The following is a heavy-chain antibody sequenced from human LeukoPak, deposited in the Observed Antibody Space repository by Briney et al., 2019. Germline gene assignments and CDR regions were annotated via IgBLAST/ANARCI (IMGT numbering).Heavy chain of an antibody. CDR1: GFTFNSYA. CDR2: MSGSGGST. J-gene: IGHJ4*02. V-gene: IGHV3-23*01. D-gene: IGHD6-19*01. Sequence: GGSLRLSCEASGFTFNSYAMSWVRQAPGKGLEWVSAMSGSGGSTYHADSVKGRATISRDNSKNTLYLEMNSLRAEDTAVYYCAKGSSSGWYDSFDYWGQGTLVTVSS. CDR3: AKGSSSGWYDSFDY.